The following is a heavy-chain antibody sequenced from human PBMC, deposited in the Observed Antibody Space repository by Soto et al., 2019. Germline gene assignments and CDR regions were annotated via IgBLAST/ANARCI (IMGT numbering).Heavy chain of an antibody. D-gene: IGHD4-17*01. CDR3: ARDRDGGYYFDY. Sequence: QVQLVQSGAEVKKPGASVKVSCKASGYTFTSYYMHWVRQAPGQGLEWMGIINPSDGSTDYAQKFQGRDTMTRDTSTNTVYMELSSLRSEDTAVYYCARDRDGGYYFDYWGQGTLVTVSS. CDR2: INPSDGST. J-gene: IGHJ4*02. CDR1: GYTFTSYY. V-gene: IGHV1-46*01.